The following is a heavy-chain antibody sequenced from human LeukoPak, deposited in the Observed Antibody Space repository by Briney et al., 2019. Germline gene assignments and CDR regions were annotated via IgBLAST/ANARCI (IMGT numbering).Heavy chain of an antibody. D-gene: IGHD3-22*01. J-gene: IGHJ6*02. Sequence: SETLSLTCAVYGGSFSGYYWSWIRQPPGKGLEWIGEINHSGSTNYNPSLKSRVTISVDTSKNQFSLKLSSVTAADTAVYYCARATYYYDSSGYYHNRGRYYYYGMDVWGQGTTVTVSS. CDR3: ARATYYYDSSGYYHNRGRYYYYGMDV. V-gene: IGHV4-34*01. CDR2: INHSGST. CDR1: GGSFSGYY.